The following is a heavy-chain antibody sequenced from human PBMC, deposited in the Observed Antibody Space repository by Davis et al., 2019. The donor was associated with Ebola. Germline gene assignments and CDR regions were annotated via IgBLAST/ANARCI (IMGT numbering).Heavy chain of an antibody. Sequence: GGSLRLSCAASGFTFSGSAMHWVRQASGKGLEWVGSIRSKANSYATAYAASVKGRFTISRDDSKNTAYLQMNSLKTDDTAVYYCTTTTTHFDYWGQGTLVTVSS. CDR3: TTTTTHFDY. V-gene: IGHV3-73*01. CDR2: IRSKANSYAT. D-gene: IGHD1-26*01. J-gene: IGHJ4*02. CDR1: GFTFSGSA.